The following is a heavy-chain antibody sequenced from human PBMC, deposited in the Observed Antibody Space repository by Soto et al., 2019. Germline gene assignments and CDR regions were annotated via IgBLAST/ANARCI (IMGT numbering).Heavy chain of an antibody. CDR1: GFTFSNYA. V-gene: IGHV3-64*01. Sequence: GGSLRLSCAASGFTFSNYAMHWVRQAPGKGLEYVSVISSNGGSTYYANSVKGRFTISRDNSKNTLYLQMGSLRAEDMAVYYCARDGEGGGSGSYPPYFDYWGQGTLVTVSS. J-gene: IGHJ4*02. D-gene: IGHD3-10*01. CDR3: ARDGEGGGSGSYPPYFDY. CDR2: ISSNGGST.